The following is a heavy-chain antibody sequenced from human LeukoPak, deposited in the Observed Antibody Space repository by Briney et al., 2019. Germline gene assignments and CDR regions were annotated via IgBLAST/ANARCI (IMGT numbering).Heavy chain of an antibody. CDR2: ISSRGSTI. V-gene: IGHV3-11*04. J-gene: IGHJ6*02. CDR3: ARVRIGAMDV. D-gene: IGHD1-14*01. CDR1: GFTFSDYY. Sequence: GGSLRLSCAASGFTFSDYYMSWIRQAPGKGLEWISYISSRGSTILYADSVKGRFTISRDNAKNSLFLQMNSLRAEDTAVYYCARVRIGAMDVWGQGTTVTVSS.